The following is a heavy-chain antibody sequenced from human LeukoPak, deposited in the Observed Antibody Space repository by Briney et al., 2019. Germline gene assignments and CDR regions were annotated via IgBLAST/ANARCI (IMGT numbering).Heavy chain of an antibody. CDR1: GFTFSSYS. CDR3: ARDQGGGYSYGWQSFDY. Sequence: GGSLRLSCAVSGFTFSSYSMNWVRRAPGKGLEWVSYISSSSSTIYYADSVKGRFTISRDNAKNSLYLQMNSLRAEDTAVYYCARDQGGGYSYGWQSFDYWGQGTPVTVSS. J-gene: IGHJ4*02. CDR2: ISSSSSTI. V-gene: IGHV3-48*04. D-gene: IGHD5-18*01.